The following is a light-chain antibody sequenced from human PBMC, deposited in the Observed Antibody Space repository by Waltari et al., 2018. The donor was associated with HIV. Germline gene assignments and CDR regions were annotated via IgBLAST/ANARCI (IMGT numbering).Light chain of an antibody. CDR2: AAS. CDR1: HDISNY. J-gene: IGKJ5*01. V-gene: IGKV1-16*02. Sequence: DIQMTQSPSSLSASVGDRVTIPCRASHDISNYLAWFQQKPGEAPKSLIYAASTLQSGVPSKFRGSGSETYFTLTINSLQSEDSATYYCQQYKRYPLTFGQGTRLEIK. CDR3: QQYKRYPLT.